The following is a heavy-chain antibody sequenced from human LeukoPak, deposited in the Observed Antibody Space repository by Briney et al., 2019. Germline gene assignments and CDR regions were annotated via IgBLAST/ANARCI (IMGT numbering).Heavy chain of an antibody. CDR3: AKGGWSGYLNSHFDY. Sequence: PGGSLRLSCAASGFTFSSYGMHWVRQAPGKGLEWVAVISYDGSNKYYADSVKGRFTISRDNSKNTLYLQMNSLRAEDTAAYYCAKGGWSGYLNSHFDYWGQGTLVTVSS. CDR1: GFTFSSYG. D-gene: IGHD3-22*01. CDR2: ISYDGSNK. V-gene: IGHV3-30*18. J-gene: IGHJ4*02.